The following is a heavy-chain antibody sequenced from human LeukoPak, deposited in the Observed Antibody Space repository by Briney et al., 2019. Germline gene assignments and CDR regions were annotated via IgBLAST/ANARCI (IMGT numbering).Heavy chain of an antibody. J-gene: IGHJ4*02. CDR1: GFTFSNFG. CDR3: AKDVGSSAPLSVFHY. Sequence: GGSLRLSCAASGFTFSNFGMHWVRQAPGKGLEWVAAIWYDGNRKDYVDSVKGRFTISRDNSKNTVYLQMNSLRAEDTAIYYCAKDVGSSAPLSVFHYWGQGALVTVSS. D-gene: IGHD3-10*01. V-gene: IGHV3-33*03. CDR2: IWYDGNRK.